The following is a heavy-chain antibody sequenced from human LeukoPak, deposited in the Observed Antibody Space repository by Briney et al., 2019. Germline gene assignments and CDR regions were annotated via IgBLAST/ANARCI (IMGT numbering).Heavy chain of an antibody. CDR1: GGSISSSSSY. CDR3: ARYESSAYGIDV. J-gene: IGHJ2*01. D-gene: IGHD3-22*01. V-gene: IGHV4-39*01. Sequence: SETLSLTCTVSGGSISSSSSYWGWIRQPPGMGLEWIGSIYYSGSTYYNPSLKSRVTISVDRSKNQFSLKVSSVAAADTAVYYCARYESSAYGIDVWGRGTLVTVSS. CDR2: IYYSGST.